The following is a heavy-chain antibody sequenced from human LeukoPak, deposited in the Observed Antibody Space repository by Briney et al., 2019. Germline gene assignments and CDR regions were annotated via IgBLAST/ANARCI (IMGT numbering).Heavy chain of an antibody. V-gene: IGHV3-21*06. D-gene: IGHD3-22*01. CDR3: ARESWQYYDSSGHYYFDS. Sequence: PGGSLRLSCAASGFSSSSYNMNWVRQAPGKGLEWVSFISASGSYIYYADSVKGRFTISRDNAKNSLYLQMNSLRGEDTAVFYCARESWQYYDSSGHYYFDSWGQGTLVTVSS. CDR2: ISASGSYI. J-gene: IGHJ4*02. CDR1: GFSSSSYN.